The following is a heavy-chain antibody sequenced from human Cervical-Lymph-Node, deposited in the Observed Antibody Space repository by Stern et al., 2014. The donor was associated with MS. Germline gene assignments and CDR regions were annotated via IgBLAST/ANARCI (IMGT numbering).Heavy chain of an antibody. V-gene: IGHV3-48*01. D-gene: IGHD3-10*01. CDR2: ISSSSSTI. Sequence: EMQLVESGGGLVQPGGSLRLSCAASGFTFSSYSMNWVRQAPGKGLEWVSYISSSSSTIYYADSVKGRFTISRDNAKNSLYLQMNSLRAEDTAVYYCARDIGLFYYYGMDVWGQGTTVTVSS. J-gene: IGHJ6*02. CDR1: GFTFSSYS. CDR3: ARDIGLFYYYGMDV.